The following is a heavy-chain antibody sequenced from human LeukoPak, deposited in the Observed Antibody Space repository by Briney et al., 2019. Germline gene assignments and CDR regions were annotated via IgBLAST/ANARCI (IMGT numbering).Heavy chain of an antibody. V-gene: IGHV4-59*12. CDR3: AGGGPFGYYDILTGYRYYYYYMDV. CDR1: GGSISSYY. Sequence: ASETLSLTCTVSGGSISSYYWSWIRQPPGKGLEWIGCIYYSGYTNYKSSLKSRVTISVDTSKNQFSLKLSSVTAADTAVYYCAGGGPFGYYDILTGYRYYYYYMDVWGKGTTVTISS. J-gene: IGHJ6*03. D-gene: IGHD3-9*01. CDR2: IYYSGYT.